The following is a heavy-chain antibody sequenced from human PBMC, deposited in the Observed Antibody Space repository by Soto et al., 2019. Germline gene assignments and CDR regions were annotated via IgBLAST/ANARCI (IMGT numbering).Heavy chain of an antibody. V-gene: IGHV3-7*03. D-gene: IGHD3-10*01. Sequence: WGSLRLSCVASGFTFTTYWISFFRHAPWKGLEWVANIRQDGGAQYYVDSVKGRFTISRDNAKNSVYLQMDSLRVEDTAVYYCVRGGHGSGSYLGSSWGQGILVTVSS. CDR3: VRGGHGSGSYLGSS. CDR2: IRQDGGAQ. CDR1: GFTFTTYW. J-gene: IGHJ5*02.